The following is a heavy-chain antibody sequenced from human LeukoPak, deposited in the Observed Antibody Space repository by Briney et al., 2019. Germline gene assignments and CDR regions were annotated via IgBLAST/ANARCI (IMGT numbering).Heavy chain of an antibody. CDR3: ARLTGYYPYYYYGMDV. J-gene: IGHJ6*02. Sequence: ASVKVSCKASGGTFSSYAISWVRQAPGQGLEWMGGIIPIFGTANYAQKLQGRVTMTTDTSTSTAYMELRSLRSDDTAVYYCARLTGYYPYYYYGMDVWGQGTTVTVSS. V-gene: IGHV1-69*05. CDR2: IIPIFGTA. D-gene: IGHD3-9*01. CDR1: GGTFSSYA.